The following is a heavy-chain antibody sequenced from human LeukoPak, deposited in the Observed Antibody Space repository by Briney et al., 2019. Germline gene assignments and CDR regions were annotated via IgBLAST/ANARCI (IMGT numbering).Heavy chain of an antibody. J-gene: IGHJ4*02. CDR1: GYTFTSYD. Sequence: ASVKVSCKASGYTFTSYDINWVRQATGQGLEWMGWINPNSGGTNYAQKFQGRVTMTRDTSISTAYMELSRLRSDDTAVYYCARRPEWELPFDYWGQGTLVTVSS. V-gene: IGHV1-2*02. D-gene: IGHD1-26*01. CDR3: ARRPEWELPFDY. CDR2: INPNSGGT.